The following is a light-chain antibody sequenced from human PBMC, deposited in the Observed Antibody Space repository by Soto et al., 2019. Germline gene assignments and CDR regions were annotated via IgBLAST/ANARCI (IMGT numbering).Light chain of an antibody. CDR2: GAS. Sequence: EIVMTQSPGTLSVSPGERATLSCRASQSVSSNLAWYQQKPGQAPRLLIYGASTRATGIPARFSGSGSETEFTLTISSLQSEDFAVYYCQQFYNWPRTFCQGTNVDIK. CDR3: QQFYNWPRT. J-gene: IGKJ1*01. V-gene: IGKV3-15*01. CDR1: QSVSSN.